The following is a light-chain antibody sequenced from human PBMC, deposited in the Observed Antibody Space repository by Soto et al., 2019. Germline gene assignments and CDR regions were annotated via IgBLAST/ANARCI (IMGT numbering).Light chain of an antibody. CDR2: ATP. J-gene: IGKJ4*02. V-gene: IGKV3-20*01. CDR3: QQFNSYPPT. CDR1: ESVESTY. Sequence: LQQSPCTLSLPPGERATLSCSVSESVESTYLAWYQQKPDKSHRLLISATPTRAAGIPDRFSGGGSGTDFTLTISRLEAEDFAVYYCQQFNSYPPTFGGGAKVDIK.